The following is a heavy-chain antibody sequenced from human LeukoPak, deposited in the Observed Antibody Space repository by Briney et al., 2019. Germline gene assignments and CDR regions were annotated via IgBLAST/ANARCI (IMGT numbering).Heavy chain of an antibody. CDR2: IYSSGST. D-gene: IGHD2-8*02. CDR1: GGSISSYY. CDR3: ARHLTGSSVCIEY. V-gene: IGHV4-4*09. J-gene: IGHJ4*02. Sequence: SETLSLTCTVSGGSISSYYWSWIRQPPGKGLEWIGYIYSSGSTNYNPSLKSRVTISIDTSRNQFSLKLSSVTAADTAVYYCARHLTGSSVCIEYWGQGTLVTVSS.